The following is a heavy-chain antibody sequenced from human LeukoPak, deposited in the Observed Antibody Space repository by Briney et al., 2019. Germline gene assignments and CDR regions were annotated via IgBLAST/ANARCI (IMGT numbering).Heavy chain of an antibody. D-gene: IGHD1-14*01. CDR2: ISSSSSTI. V-gene: IGHV3-48*01. Sequence: TGGSLRLSCAASGFTFSSYSMNWVRQAPGKGLEWVSYISSSSSTIYYADSVKGRFTISRDNAKNSLYLQMNSLRAEDTAVYYCARDLSDRFHWFDPWGQGTLVTVSS. CDR1: GFTFSSYS. CDR3: ARDLSDRFHWFDP. J-gene: IGHJ5*02.